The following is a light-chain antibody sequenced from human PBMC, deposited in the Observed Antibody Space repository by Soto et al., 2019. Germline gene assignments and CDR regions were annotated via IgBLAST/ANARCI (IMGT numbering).Light chain of an antibody. Sequence: DIQMTQSPSAMSASVGDRLTITCRASQGVNNYLVWFQQKPGKVPKRLIYGASSLQSGVPSRFSGSGSGTEFTLTVSSLQPEDFATYYCLQHYGYPWTFGQGTKVEIK. V-gene: IGKV1-17*03. CDR2: GAS. CDR1: QGVNNY. CDR3: LQHYGYPWT. J-gene: IGKJ1*01.